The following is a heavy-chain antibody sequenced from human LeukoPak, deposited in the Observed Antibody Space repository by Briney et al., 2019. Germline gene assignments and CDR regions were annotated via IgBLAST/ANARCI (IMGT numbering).Heavy chain of an antibody. Sequence: GGSLRLSCAASGFTFSSYAMHWVRQAPGKGLEWVAVISYDGSNKYYADSVKGRFTISRDNSKNTLYLQMNSLRAEDTAVYYCARDRSAASRVFGVVINLYYYYGMDVWGQGTTVTVSS. CDR1: GFTFSSYA. V-gene: IGHV3-30-3*01. J-gene: IGHJ6*02. D-gene: IGHD3-3*01. CDR2: ISYDGSNK. CDR3: ARDRSAASRVFGVVINLYYYYGMDV.